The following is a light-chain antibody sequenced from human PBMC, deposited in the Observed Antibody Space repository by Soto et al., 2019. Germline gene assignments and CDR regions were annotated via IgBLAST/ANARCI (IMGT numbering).Light chain of an antibody. Sequence: LVMTQSPASLSVSPGERVTLSCRASQSVGSNLAWYQQKPGQAPRLLIYGASNRATGVSARFSGSGSGTEFTLTISSLQPDDFATYYCQQYTNYPWTFGQGTKVDI. V-gene: IGKV3-15*01. CDR2: GAS. CDR3: QQYTNYPWT. J-gene: IGKJ1*01. CDR1: QSVGSN.